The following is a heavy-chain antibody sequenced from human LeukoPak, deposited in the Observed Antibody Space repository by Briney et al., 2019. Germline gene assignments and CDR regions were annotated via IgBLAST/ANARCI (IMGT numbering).Heavy chain of an antibody. CDR3: ARDLAHYGMDV. J-gene: IGHJ6*02. CDR1: GGSISSYY. D-gene: IGHD3-16*01. CDR2: IYYSGST. Sequence: KPSETLSLTCTVSGGSISSYYWSWIRQPPGKGLEWIGYIYYSGSTNYNPSLKSRVTISVGTSKNQFSLKLSSVTAADTAVYYCARDLAHYGMDVWGQGTTVTVSS. V-gene: IGHV4-59*01.